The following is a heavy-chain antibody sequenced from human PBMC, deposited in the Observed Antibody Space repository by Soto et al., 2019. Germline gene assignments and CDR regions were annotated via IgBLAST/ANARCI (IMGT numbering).Heavy chain of an antibody. CDR2: IDHDGPT. J-gene: IGHJ4*02. CDR1: GFTFSNYW. CDR3: VRDSHGDY. Sequence: EVQLVESGGGLVQPGGSLRLSCAGSGFTFSNYWMHWVRQAPGKGLEWVSRIDHDGPTDYADSVRGRFTISRDNAENTLYLQMNSLITEDTAVYYCVRDSHGDYWGQGTLVTVSS. V-gene: IGHV3-74*01.